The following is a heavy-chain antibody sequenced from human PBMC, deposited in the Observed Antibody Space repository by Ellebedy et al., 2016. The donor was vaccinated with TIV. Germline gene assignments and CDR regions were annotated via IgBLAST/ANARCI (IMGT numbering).Heavy chain of an antibody. CDR3: QRLHGEMGSYYGMDV. CDR1: GFTFSSCA. CDR2: ISGSGGSI. D-gene: IGHD3-10*01. J-gene: IGHJ6*02. V-gene: IGHV3-23*01. Sequence: GESLKISCAASGFTFSSCAMTWVRQAPGKGLEWVSAISGSGGSIYYADSVKGRFPISRDNSKNTLDLQMSSLRAEDTAVYYCQRLHGEMGSYYGMDVWGQGTTVTVSS.